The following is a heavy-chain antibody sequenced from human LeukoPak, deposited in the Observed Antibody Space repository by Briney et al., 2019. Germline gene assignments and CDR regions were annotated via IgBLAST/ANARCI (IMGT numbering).Heavy chain of an antibody. J-gene: IGHJ5*02. CDR2: INHSGST. Sequence: SETLSLTCAVYGGSFSGYYWSWIRQPPGKGLEWIGEINHSGSTNYSPSLKSRVTISVDTSKNQFSLKLSSVTAADTAVYYCARKSDQLPTNWFDPWGQGTLVTVSS. V-gene: IGHV4-34*01. D-gene: IGHD2-2*01. CDR3: ARKSDQLPTNWFDP. CDR1: GGSFSGYY.